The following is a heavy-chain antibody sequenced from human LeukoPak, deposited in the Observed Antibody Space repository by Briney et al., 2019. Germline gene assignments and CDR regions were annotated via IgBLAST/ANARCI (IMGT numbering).Heavy chain of an antibody. V-gene: IGHV3-15*01. J-gene: IGHJ6*03. Sequence: PGGSLRLSCAASGFIFSNAWMSWVRQAPGKGLEWVGRIKSKTDGGTTDYAAPVKGRLTISRDDSKNTLYLQMNGLKTEDTAVYYCTTDPGVAMAEGWGNYYYYYMDVWGKGTTVTVSS. CDR3: TTDPGVAMAEGWGNYYYYYMDV. D-gene: IGHD6-19*01. CDR1: GFIFSNAW. CDR2: IKSKTDGGTT.